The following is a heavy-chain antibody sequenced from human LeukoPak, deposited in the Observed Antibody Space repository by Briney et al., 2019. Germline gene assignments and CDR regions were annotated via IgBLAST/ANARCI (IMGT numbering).Heavy chain of an antibody. CDR1: GFTFSSYA. D-gene: IGHD2-2*01. Sequence: GGSLRLSCAASGFTFSSYAMHWVCQAPGKGLEWVAVISYDGSNKYYADSVKGRFTISRDNSKNTLYLQMNSLRAEDTAVYYCARDLDCSSTSCYGRYYGMDVWGQGTTVTVSS. CDR3: ARDLDCSSTSCYGRYYGMDV. J-gene: IGHJ6*02. V-gene: IGHV3-30-3*01. CDR2: ISYDGSNK.